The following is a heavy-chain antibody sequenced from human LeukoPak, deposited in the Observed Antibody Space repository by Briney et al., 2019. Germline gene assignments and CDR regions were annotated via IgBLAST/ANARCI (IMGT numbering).Heavy chain of an antibody. CDR3: AREGDPGYSGRAFDI. CDR1: RYTFISQL. CDR2: INPRGGST. D-gene: IGHD2-15*01. J-gene: IGHJ3*02. Sequence: GASVKVSCKASRYTFISQLMHRVRQAPGQGLEWMGVINPRGGSTGYAQKFQGRVTITRDTSTSTVYMELSSLRSEDTALYFCAREGDPGYSGRAFDIWGQGTMVTVSS. V-gene: IGHV1-46*01.